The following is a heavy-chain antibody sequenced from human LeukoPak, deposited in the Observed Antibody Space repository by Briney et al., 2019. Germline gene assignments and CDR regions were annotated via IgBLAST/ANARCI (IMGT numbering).Heavy chain of an antibody. CDR3: ARAGEAEDYFDY. CDR2: ISSSSSYI. V-gene: IGHV3-21*01. CDR1: GFTFDNYV. D-gene: IGHD4-17*01. Sequence: GGSLRLSCAASGFTFDNYVMAWFRQAPGKGLEWVSSISSSSSYIYYADSVKGRFTTSRDNAKNSLYLQMNSLRAEDTAVYYCARAGEAEDYFDYWGQGTLVTVSS. J-gene: IGHJ4*02.